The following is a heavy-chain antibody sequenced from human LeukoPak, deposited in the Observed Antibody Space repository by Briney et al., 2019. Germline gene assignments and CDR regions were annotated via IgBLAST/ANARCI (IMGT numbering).Heavy chain of an antibody. CDR3: ARGYCSGGGCYPRGNWFDP. V-gene: IGHV4-34*01. CDR2: INHSGST. Sequence: SETLSLTCAVYGGSFSGYYWSWIRQPPGKGLEWIGEINHSGSTNYNPSLKSRVTISVDTSQNQFSLRLSSVTAADTAVYYCARGYCSGGGCYPRGNWFDPWGQGTLVIVSS. CDR1: GGSFSGYY. D-gene: IGHD2-15*01. J-gene: IGHJ5*02.